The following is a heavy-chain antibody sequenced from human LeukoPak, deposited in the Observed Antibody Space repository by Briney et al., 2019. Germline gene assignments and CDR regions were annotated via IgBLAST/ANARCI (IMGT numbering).Heavy chain of an antibody. CDR1: GGTFSSYA. V-gene: IGHV1-69*05. CDR3: ARITDSSGCIDY. D-gene: IGHD3-22*01. J-gene: IGHJ4*02. CDR2: IIPILGTA. Sequence: ASVKVSCKASGGTFSSYAISWVRQAPGQGLEWMGGIIPILGTANYAQKFQGRVTITTDESTSTAYMELSSLRSEDTAVYYCARITDSSGCIDYWGQGTLVTVSS.